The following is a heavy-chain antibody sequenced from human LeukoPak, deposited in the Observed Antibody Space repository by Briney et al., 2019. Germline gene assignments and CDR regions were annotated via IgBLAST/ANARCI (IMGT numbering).Heavy chain of an antibody. D-gene: IGHD4-11*01. CDR3: AREGSYSNYVDY. CDR2: ISSGGSIV. Sequence: GRSLRLSCAASGFTFSDYNMDLVRQAPGKGLEWVSFISSGGSIVYYADSVRGRFTISRDSAKNSLYLQMTSLRAEDTAVYYCAREGSYSNYVDYWGQGTLVTVSS. V-gene: IGHV3-48*01. CDR1: GFTFSDYN. J-gene: IGHJ4*02.